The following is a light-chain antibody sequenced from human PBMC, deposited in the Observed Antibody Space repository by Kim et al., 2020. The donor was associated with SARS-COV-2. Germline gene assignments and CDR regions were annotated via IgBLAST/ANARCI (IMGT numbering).Light chain of an antibody. CDR2: GAS. J-gene: IGKJ2*01. CDR3: QQYNNWPPPYT. Sequence: EIVMTQSPATLSVSPGEGATLSCRASESVSTNLAWYQQKPGQAPRLLIYGASTRATGIPARFSGSGSETEFTLTINSLQSEDFAVYYCQQYNNWPPPYTFGQRTKLEI. V-gene: IGKV3-15*01. CDR1: ESVSTN.